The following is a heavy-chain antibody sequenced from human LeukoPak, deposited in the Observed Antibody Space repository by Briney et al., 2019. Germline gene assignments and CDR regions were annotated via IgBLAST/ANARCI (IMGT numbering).Heavy chain of an antibody. CDR2: IYYSGTT. CDR3: ARLYAFYDSSGYYYYFDY. Sequence: SETLSLTCTVSGGSISNSYYYWGWTRQPPGEALEWIGSIYYSGTTYYKPSLKSRVTISVDTSKNQFSLKLSSVTAADTAVYYCARLYAFYDSSGYYYYFDYWGQGTLVTVSS. CDR1: GGSISNSYYY. V-gene: IGHV4-39*01. J-gene: IGHJ4*02. D-gene: IGHD3-22*01.